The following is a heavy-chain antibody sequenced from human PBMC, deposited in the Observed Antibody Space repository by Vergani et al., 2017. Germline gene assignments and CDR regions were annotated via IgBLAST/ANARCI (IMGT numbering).Heavy chain of an antibody. J-gene: IGHJ4*02. D-gene: IGHD2-2*01. Sequence: QVQLVQSGAEVKKPGASVKVSCKASGYTFTGYYMHWVRQAPGQRLEWMGWINAGNGNTKYSQKFQGRVTITRDTSASTAYMELSSLRSEDTAVYYCARDAPVCSSTSCYVAGGFDYWGQGTLVTVSS. CDR1: GYTFTGYY. CDR2: INAGNGNT. CDR3: ARDAPVCSSTSCYVAGGFDY. V-gene: IGHV1-3*01.